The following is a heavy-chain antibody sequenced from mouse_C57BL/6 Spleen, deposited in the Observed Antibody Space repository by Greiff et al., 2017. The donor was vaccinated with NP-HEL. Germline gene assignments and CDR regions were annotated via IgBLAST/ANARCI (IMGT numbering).Heavy chain of an antibody. J-gene: IGHJ1*03. V-gene: IGHV1-52*01. Sequence: VQLQQPGAELVRPGSSVKLSCKASGYTFTSYWMHWVKQRPIQGLEWIGNIDPSDSETHYNQKFKDKATLTVDKSSSTAYMQLSSLTSEDSAVYYCARRRYGSSHWYFDVWGTGTTVTVSS. CDR3: ARRRYGSSHWYFDV. CDR1: GYTFTSYW. D-gene: IGHD1-1*01. CDR2: IDPSDSET.